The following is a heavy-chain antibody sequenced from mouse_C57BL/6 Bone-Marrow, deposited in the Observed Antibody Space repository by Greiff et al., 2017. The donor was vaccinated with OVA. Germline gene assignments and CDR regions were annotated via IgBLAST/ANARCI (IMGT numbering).Heavy chain of an antibody. D-gene: IGHD1-1*01. Sequence: QVHVKQSGAELVRPGTSVKVSCKASGYAFTNYLIEWVKQRPGQGLEWIGVINPGSGGTNYNEKFKGKATLTADKSSSTAYMQLSSLTSEDSAVDFCARYYYGSSYGFAYWGQGTLVTVSA. J-gene: IGHJ3*01. CDR2: INPGSGGT. CDR1: GYAFTNYL. CDR3: ARYYYGSSYGFAY. V-gene: IGHV1-54*01.